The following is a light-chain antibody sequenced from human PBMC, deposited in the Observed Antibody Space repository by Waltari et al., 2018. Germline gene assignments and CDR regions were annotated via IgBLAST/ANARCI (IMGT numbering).Light chain of an antibody. CDR2: AAS. CDR3: QQANTFPLT. Sequence: DIQMTQSPSSLSASVGDRVTISCRASQSISNSLNWYQQNPGKAPNLLISAASTLQSGVPSRFSGSGSGTDFTLTISSLQPEDFATYYCQQANTFPLTFGGGTKVEIK. J-gene: IGKJ4*01. V-gene: IGKV1-39*01. CDR1: QSISNS.